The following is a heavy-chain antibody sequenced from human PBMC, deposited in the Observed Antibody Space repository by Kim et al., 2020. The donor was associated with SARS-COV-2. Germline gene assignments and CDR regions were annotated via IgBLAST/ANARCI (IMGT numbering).Heavy chain of an antibody. Sequence: SETLSLTCTVSGGSISSGGYYGSWIHQHPGKGLEWIGYIYYSGSTYYNPSLKSRVTISVDMSKNQFSLKLSSVTAADTAVYYCARVSSSNAEYFQHWGQGTLVTVSS. D-gene: IGHD6-6*01. V-gene: IGHV4-31*03. CDR3: ARVSSSNAEYFQH. J-gene: IGHJ1*01. CDR2: IYYSGST. CDR1: GGSISSGGYY.